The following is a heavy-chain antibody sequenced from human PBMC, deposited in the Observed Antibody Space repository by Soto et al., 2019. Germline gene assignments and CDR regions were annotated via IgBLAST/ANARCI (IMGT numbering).Heavy chain of an antibody. CDR3: ARVSPYCSGGSCYPNWFDP. Sequence: QVQLQESGPGLVKPSETLSLTCTVSGGSISSYYWSWIRQPPGKGLEWIGYIYYSGSTNYNPSLKSRVTISVDTSKNQFSLKLSSVTAADTAVYYCARVSPYCSGGSCYPNWFDPWGQGTLVTVSS. CDR1: GGSISSYY. J-gene: IGHJ5*02. CDR2: IYYSGST. D-gene: IGHD2-15*01. V-gene: IGHV4-59*01.